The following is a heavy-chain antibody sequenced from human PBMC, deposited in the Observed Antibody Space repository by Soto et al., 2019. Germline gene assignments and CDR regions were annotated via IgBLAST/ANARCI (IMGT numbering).Heavy chain of an antibody. Sequence: EVQLLESGGGLVQPGGSLRLSCAASGLTFSSYAMSWVRQAPGKGLEWVSAISGSGGSTYYADSVKGRFTISRDSSKNTLDLQMNSLRAEDTAVYYCAMAGGIATAGAFNYWGHGTLVTVSS. V-gene: IGHV3-23*01. J-gene: IGHJ4*01. CDR1: GLTFSSYA. CDR3: AMAGGIATAGAFNY. D-gene: IGHD6-13*01. CDR2: ISGSGGST.